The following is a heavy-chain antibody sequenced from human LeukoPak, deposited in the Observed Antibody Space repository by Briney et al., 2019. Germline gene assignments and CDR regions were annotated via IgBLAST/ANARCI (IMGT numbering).Heavy chain of an antibody. Sequence: PSETLSLTCSVSGGSFDSKYWSWIRQPPGKGLEWIGYIYYSGSTNYNPSLKSRVTISVDTSKNQSSLKLSSVTAADTAVYYCARGPNPYYYYYYMDVWGKGTTVTVSS. J-gene: IGHJ6*03. CDR1: GGSFDSKY. V-gene: IGHV4-59*01. D-gene: IGHD1-14*01. CDR2: IYYSGST. CDR3: ARGPNPYYYYYYMDV.